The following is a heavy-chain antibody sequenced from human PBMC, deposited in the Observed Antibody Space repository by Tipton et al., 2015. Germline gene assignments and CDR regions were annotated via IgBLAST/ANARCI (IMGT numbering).Heavy chain of an antibody. CDR2: IYYSGST. CDR1: ADSISNYY. V-gene: IGHV4-59*01. Sequence: TLSLTCTFSADSISNYYWSWIRQPPGKGLEWIGFIYYSGSTNYNPSLKSRVTISADTSKNQFSLKLPSVTAADTAVYFCATSYAANPSGFWFWGRGTLVTVSS. J-gene: IGHJ4*02. D-gene: IGHD2-15*01. CDR3: ATSYAANPSGFWF.